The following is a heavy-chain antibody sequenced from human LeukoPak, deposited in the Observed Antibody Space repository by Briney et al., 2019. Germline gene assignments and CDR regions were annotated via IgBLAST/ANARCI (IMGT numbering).Heavy chain of an antibody. V-gene: IGHV4-38-2*02. D-gene: IGHD3-3*01. Sequence: SETLSLTCTVSGYSISSGYYWGWIRQPPGKGLEWIGSIFHSGSTYYNPSLKSRVTISVDTSKNQFSLKLSSVTAADTAVYYCARDMYFDFWSGYYTFDYWGQGTLVTVSS. CDR1: GYSISSGYY. CDR2: IFHSGST. CDR3: ARDMYFDFWSGYYTFDY. J-gene: IGHJ4*02.